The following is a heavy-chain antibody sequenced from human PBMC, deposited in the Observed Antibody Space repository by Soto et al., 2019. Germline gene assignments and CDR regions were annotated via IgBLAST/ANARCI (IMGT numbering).Heavy chain of an antibody. CDR2: IDWDDDK. V-gene: IGHV2-70*11. CDR3: ARIFQKGDHVTIDY. J-gene: IGHJ4*02. Sequence: SGPTLVNPTQTLTLTCTFSGFSLSTSGMCVSWIRQPPGKALEWLARIDWDDDKYYSTSLKTRLTISKDTSKNQVVLTMTNMDPVDTATYYCARIFQKGDHVTIDYWGQGTLVTVSS. D-gene: IGHD2-21*02. CDR1: GFSLSTSGMC.